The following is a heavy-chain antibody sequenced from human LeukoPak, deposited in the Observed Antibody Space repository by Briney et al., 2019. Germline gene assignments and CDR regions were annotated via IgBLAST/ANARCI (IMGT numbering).Heavy chain of an antibody. V-gene: IGHV4-59*08. Sequence: PSETLSLTCTVSGGSISSYYWSWIRQPPGKGLEWIGYIYYSGSTNYNPSLKSRVTISVDTSKNQFSLKPSSVTAADTAVYYCARRGNVDTASYWFDPWGQGTLVTVSS. D-gene: IGHD5-18*01. J-gene: IGHJ5*02. CDR1: GGSISSYY. CDR2: IYYSGST. CDR3: ARRGNVDTASYWFDP.